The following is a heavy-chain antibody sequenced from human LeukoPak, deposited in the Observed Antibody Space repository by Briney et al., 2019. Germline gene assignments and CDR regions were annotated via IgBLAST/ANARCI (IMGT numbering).Heavy chain of an antibody. V-gene: IGHV3-74*01. J-gene: IGHJ4*02. CDR1: GFTLGSYW. CDR3: ARGPSGSSANYYPGDF. Sequence: PGGSLRLSCAASGFTLGSYWMHWARQAPGKGLVWVSRISSDGSSTSYADSVKGRFTVSRINAKNTLYLQMDSLRADDTAVYYCARGPSGSSANYYPGDFWGQGSLVTVAP. D-gene: IGHD5-12*01. CDR2: ISSDGSST.